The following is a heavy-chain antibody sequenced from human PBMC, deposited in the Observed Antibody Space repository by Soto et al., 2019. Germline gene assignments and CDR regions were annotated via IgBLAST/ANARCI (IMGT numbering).Heavy chain of an antibody. V-gene: IGHV3-23*01. CDR2: IGGGDDNT. CDR3: ARGSNGCPECENSFDP. CDR1: GFTFGPYA. D-gene: IGHD3-3*01. J-gene: IGHJ5*02. Sequence: EAHLLESGGKLVKPGESLRLSCEASGFTFGPYAMSWVRQAPGKGLEWVSAIGGGDDNTFYTDSVRGRFTIYRDNSRNTLCLQMNRLRVEDTALYYCARGSNGCPECENSFDPWGQGTLVTVSS.